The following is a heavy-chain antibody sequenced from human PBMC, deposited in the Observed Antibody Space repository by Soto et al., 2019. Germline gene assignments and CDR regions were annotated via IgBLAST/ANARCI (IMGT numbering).Heavy chain of an antibody. CDR1: GVTFSRQD. CDR3: ATNEGRDGYSFDY. V-gene: IGHV1-69*13. Sequence: ASVKVSCKACGVTFSRQDRRWLRQAPGQGLEWMGGIIPIFGTPQYAEKFQDRVTITADESTSTAYMELSSLTSEDTAVYYCATNEGRDGYSFDYWGQGTLVTVSS. J-gene: IGHJ4*02. CDR2: IIPIFGTP. D-gene: IGHD5-12*01.